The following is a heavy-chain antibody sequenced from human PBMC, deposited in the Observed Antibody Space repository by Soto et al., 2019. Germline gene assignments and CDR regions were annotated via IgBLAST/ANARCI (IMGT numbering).Heavy chain of an antibody. Sequence: GASVKVSCKASGYTFTSYGISLVRQAPGQGLEWMGWISAYNGNTNYAQKLQGRVTMTTDTSTSTAYMELRSLRSDDTAVYYCARPDFPLVPAAISGLLRAGSGYYYGMDVWGQGTTVTVSS. D-gene: IGHD2-2*02. V-gene: IGHV1-18*01. CDR1: GYTFTSYG. CDR3: ARPDFPLVPAAISGLLRAGSGYYYGMDV. J-gene: IGHJ6*02. CDR2: ISAYNGNT.